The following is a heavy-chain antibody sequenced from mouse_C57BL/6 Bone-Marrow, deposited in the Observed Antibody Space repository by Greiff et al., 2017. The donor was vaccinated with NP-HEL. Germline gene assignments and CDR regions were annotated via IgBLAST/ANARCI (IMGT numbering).Heavy chain of an antibody. CDR1: GYTFTSYW. D-gene: IGHD2-10*01. Sequence: QVQLQQPGAELVKPGASVKVSCKASGYTFTSYWMHWVKQRPGQGLEWIGRIHPSGSDTNYNQKFKGKATLTVDKSSSTAYMQLSSLTAEDSAVYSCVIASLLFYAMDYWGQGTSVTVSS. CDR2: IHPSGSDT. V-gene: IGHV1-74*01. J-gene: IGHJ4*01. CDR3: VIASLLFYAMDY.